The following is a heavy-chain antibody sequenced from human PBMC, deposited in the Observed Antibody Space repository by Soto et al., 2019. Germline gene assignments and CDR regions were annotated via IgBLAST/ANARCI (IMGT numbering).Heavy chain of an antibody. V-gene: IGHV3-23*01. CDR3: AKDKGDCSGGSCYTPDAFDI. J-gene: IGHJ3*02. CDR2: ISGSGGST. D-gene: IGHD2-15*01. CDR1: GFTFSSYA. Sequence: GGSLRLSCAASGFTFSSYAMSWVRQAPGKGLEWVSAISGSGGSTYYADSVKGRFTISRDNSKNTLYLQMNSLRAEDTAVYYCAKDKGDCSGGSCYTPDAFDIWGQGTMVTVSS.